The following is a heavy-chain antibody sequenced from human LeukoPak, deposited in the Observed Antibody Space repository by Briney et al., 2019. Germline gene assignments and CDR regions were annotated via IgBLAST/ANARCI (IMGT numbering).Heavy chain of an antibody. Sequence: PSETLSLTCVVYGGSFSGYYWSWIRQPPGKGLEWIGEINHGGSTNYNPSLKSRVTISVDTSKNQFSLKLSSVTAADTAVYYCARGRSYVVVPAASPAFDIWGQGAMVTVSS. CDR3: ARGRSYVVVPAASPAFDI. D-gene: IGHD2-2*01. CDR2: INHGGST. CDR1: GGSFSGYY. V-gene: IGHV4-34*01. J-gene: IGHJ3*02.